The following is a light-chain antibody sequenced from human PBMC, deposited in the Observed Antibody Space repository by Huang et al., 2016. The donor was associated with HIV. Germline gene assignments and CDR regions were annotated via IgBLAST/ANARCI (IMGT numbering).Light chain of an antibody. V-gene: IGKV3-11*01. CDR1: HTIGTS. CDR2: AAS. J-gene: IGKJ4*01. Sequence: EIVLTQSPATLSLSPGERVTLSCRASHTIGTSLAWYQQKPGQAPRLLISAASNRASGIPARFSGRGSGTDFTLTISSLEPEDFAVYYCQQRGDWPLTFGGGTKVEIK. CDR3: QQRGDWPLT.